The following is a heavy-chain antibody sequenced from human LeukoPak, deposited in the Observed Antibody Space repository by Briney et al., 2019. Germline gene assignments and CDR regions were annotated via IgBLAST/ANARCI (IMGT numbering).Heavy chain of an antibody. D-gene: IGHD3-16*01. V-gene: IGHV4-59*08. J-gene: IGHJ6*02. CDR2: IYDSGGT. CDR1: GGSISSSY. CDR3: ARQMHLGGMDV. Sequence: SETLSLTCTVSGGSISSSYWSWIRQPPGKGLEWIGYIYDSGGTNYNPSLNGRVTISVDTSRNQFSLKLSSVTAADTAVYYCARQMHLGGMDVWGQGTTVTVSS.